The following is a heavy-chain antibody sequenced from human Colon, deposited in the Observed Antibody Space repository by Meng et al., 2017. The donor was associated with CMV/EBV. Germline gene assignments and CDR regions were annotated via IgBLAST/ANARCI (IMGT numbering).Heavy chain of an antibody. CDR3: ARAKQLGGKTGYYGMDV. J-gene: IGHJ6*02. D-gene: IGHD6-6*01. V-gene: IGHV3-21*01. Sequence: EGSLRLSCAASGFTFSSYSMNWVRQAPGKGLEWVSSISSSSSYIYYADSVKGRFTISRDNAKNSLYLQMNSLRAEDTAVYYCARAKQLGGKTGYYGMDVWGQGTTVTVSS. CDR1: GFTFSSYS. CDR2: ISSSSSYI.